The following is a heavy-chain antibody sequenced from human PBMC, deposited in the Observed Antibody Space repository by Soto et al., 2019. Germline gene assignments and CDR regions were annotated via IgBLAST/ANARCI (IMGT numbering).Heavy chain of an antibody. CDR3: ARDLSWGSNWYYYMDV. CDR2: ISSSSSVI. Sequence: EVQLVESGGGLVQPGGSLGPPFPTSGLTPIDWPLTWSPQPPGKGLGWVSYISSSSSVIDYADSVKGRFTVSRDNARNSLYLQMNSLRAEDTAVYYCARDLSWGSNWYYYMDVWGKGTTVTVSS. CDR1: GLTPIDWP. D-gene: IGHD7-27*01. J-gene: IGHJ6*03. V-gene: IGHV3-48*01.